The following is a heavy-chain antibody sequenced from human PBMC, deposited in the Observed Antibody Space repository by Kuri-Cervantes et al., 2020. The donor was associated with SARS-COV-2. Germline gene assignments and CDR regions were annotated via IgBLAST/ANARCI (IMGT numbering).Heavy chain of an antibody. V-gene: IGHV1-46*01. D-gene: IGHD2-15*01. J-gene: IGHJ4*02. CDR1: GYTFTNYF. CDR3: ARVYCSGGSCYSLDY. CDR2: IDPSGGST. Sequence: ASVKVSCKASGYTFTNYFMHWVRQAPGQGLEWMGIIDPSGGSTNYAQNFQGRVTMTRDTSTSTAYMELRSLRSDDTAVYYCARVYCSGGSCYSLDYWGQGTLVTVSS.